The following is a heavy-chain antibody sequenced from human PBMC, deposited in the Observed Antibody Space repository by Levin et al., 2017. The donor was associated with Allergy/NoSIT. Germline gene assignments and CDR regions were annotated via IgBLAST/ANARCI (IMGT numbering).Heavy chain of an antibody. CDR3: ARDYWTYTGTRDGTEV. D-gene: IGHD4-17*01. CDR2: ILYNVNIK. Sequence: AGGSLRLSCVASGFTFSDYAMHWARQAPGRGLEWVAVILYNVNIKYNADSVQGRFTISRSNSNNTLYLQMNSLRVEDTGVYYCARDYWTYTGTRDGTEVWGQGTTVTVSS. CDR1: GFTFSDYA. V-gene: IGHV3-30*04. J-gene: IGHJ6*02.